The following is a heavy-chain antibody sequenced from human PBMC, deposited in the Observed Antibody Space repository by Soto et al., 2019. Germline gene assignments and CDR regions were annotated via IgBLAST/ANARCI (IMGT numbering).Heavy chain of an antibody. V-gene: IGHV4-61*01. CDR3: ARGLVVVVAATKDRYYYGMDV. CDR2: IYYSGST. Sequence: SETLSLTCTVSGGSVSSGSYYWSWIRQPPGKGLEWIGYIYYSGSTNYNPSLKSRVTISVDTSKNQFSLKLSSVTAADTAVYYCARGLVVVVAATKDRYYYGMDVWGQGTTVTVSS. J-gene: IGHJ6*02. CDR1: GGSVSSGSYY. D-gene: IGHD2-15*01.